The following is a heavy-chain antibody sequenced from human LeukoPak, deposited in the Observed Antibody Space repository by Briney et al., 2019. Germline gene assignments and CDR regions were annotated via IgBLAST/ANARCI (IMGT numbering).Heavy chain of an antibody. J-gene: IGHJ5*02. CDR3: AKYSSSWDVSYNWFDP. CDR1: GFTFSNCA. D-gene: IGHD6-13*01. Sequence: GGSLRLSCAASGFTFSNCAMSWVRQAPGKGLEWVSGISEAGGSTNYADSVKGRFTISRDNSKNTLYLQMNSLRAEDTAVYYCAKYSSSWDVSYNWFDPWGQGTLVTVSS. CDR2: ISEAGGST. V-gene: IGHV3-23*01.